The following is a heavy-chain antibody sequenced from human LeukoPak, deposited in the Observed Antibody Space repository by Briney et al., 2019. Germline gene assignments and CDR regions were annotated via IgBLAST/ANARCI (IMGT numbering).Heavy chain of an antibody. V-gene: IGHV4-59*01. CDR1: GGSISSYY. D-gene: IGHD4-17*01. Sequence: PSETLSLTCTVSGGSISSYYWSWIRQPPGKGLEWIGYIYYSGSTDYNPSLKSRVTISVDRSKNQFSLKLSSVTAADTAVYYCATTNRDNFGDYFFDYWGQGTLVTVSS. CDR3: ATTNRDNFGDYFFDY. CDR2: IYYSGST. J-gene: IGHJ4*02.